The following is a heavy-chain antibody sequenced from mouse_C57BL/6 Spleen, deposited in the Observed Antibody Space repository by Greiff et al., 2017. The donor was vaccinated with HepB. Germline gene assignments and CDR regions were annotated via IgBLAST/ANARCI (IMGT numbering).Heavy chain of an antibody. CDR1: GYTFTGYW. V-gene: IGHV1-9*01. CDR2: ILPGSGST. CDR3: ASSITTVVATRYFDD. D-gene: IGHD1-1*01. Sequence: VQLQQSGAELMKPGASVKLSCKATGYTFTGYWIEWVKQRPGHGLEWIGEILPGSGSTNYNEKFKGKATFTADTSSNTAYMQLSSLTTEDSAIYYCASSITTVVATRYFDDWGQGTTLTVSS. J-gene: IGHJ2*01.